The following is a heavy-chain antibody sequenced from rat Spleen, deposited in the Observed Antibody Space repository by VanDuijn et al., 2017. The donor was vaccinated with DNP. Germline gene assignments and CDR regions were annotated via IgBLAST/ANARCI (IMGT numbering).Heavy chain of an antibody. J-gene: IGHJ2*01. Sequence: EVQLVESGGGLVQPGRSLKLSCAASGFTFSDYAMAWVRQAPKKGLEWVATISYDGSRTYYRDSVKGRFTISRDNAKSTLYLQMDSLRSEDTATYYCARGPIHTTYYFDYWGQGVMVTVSS. CDR3: ARGPIHTTYYFDY. D-gene: IGHD1-9*01. CDR1: GFTFSDYA. V-gene: IGHV5-17*01. CDR2: ISYDGSRT.